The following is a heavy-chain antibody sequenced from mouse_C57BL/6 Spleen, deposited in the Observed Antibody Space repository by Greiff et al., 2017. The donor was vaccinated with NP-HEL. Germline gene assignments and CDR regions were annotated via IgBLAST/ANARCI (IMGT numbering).Heavy chain of an antibody. J-gene: IGHJ4*01. CDR1: GYTFTSYG. D-gene: IGHD1-1*01. CDR2: IYPRSGNT. CDR3: ARATTVVAPAMDY. V-gene: IGHV1-81*01. Sequence: VKLQESGAELARPGASVKLSCKASGYTFTSYGISWVKQRTGQGLEWIGEIYPRSGNTYYNEKFKGKATLTADKSSSTAYMELRSLTSEDSAVYFCARATTVVAPAMDYWGQGTSVTVSS.